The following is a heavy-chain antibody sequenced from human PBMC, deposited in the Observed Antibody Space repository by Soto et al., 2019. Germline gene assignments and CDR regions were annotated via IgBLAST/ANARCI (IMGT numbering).Heavy chain of an antibody. CDR2: IWYDGSNK. J-gene: IGHJ4*02. V-gene: IGHV3-33*01. D-gene: IGHD3-3*01. CDR1: GFTFSSYG. CDR3: AREHTYYDFWSGYFTPRGLGY. Sequence: GGSLRLSCAASGFTFSSYGMHWVRQAPGKGLEWVAVIWYDGSNKYYADSVKGRFTISRDNSKNTLYLQMNSLRAEDTAVYYCAREHTYYDFWSGYFTPRGLGYWGQGTLVTVSS.